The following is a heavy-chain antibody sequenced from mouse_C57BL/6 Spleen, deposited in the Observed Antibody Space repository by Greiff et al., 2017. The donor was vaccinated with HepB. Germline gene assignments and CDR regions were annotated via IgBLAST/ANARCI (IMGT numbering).Heavy chain of an antibody. CDR2: IYPGSGNT. Sequence: QVQLQQSGAELVRPGASVKLSCKASGYTFTDYYINWVKQRPGQGLEWIARIYPGSGNTNYNEKFKGKATLTAEKSSSTAYMQLSSLTSEDSAVYFCARGGDYGGYFDVWGTGTTVTVSS. CDR3: ARGGDYGGYFDV. V-gene: IGHV1-76*01. J-gene: IGHJ1*03. D-gene: IGHD2-4*01. CDR1: GYTFTDYY.